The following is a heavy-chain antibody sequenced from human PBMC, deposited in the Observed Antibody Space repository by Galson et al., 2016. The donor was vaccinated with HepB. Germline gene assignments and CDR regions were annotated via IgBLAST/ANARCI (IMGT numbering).Heavy chain of an antibody. CDR2: IKEDGSEK. D-gene: IGHD3-3*01. CDR3: ARGNYQMLLRYYHFYMDV. CDR1: DFTFSSFW. J-gene: IGHJ6*03. V-gene: IGHV3-7*03. Sequence: SLRLSCAGSDFTFSSFWMTWVRQAPGRGLEWVANIKEDGSEKYYVDSVDSVKGRFTISRDNAKNSLYLQINNVTAEDTAVYYCARGNYQMLLRYYHFYMDVWGKGTPVTVSS.